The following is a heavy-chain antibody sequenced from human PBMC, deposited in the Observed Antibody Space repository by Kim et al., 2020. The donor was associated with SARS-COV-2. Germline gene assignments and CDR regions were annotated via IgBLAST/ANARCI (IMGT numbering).Heavy chain of an antibody. J-gene: IGHJ5*02. CDR3: ARVVVPAAQFDP. V-gene: IGHV1-18*01. D-gene: IGHD2-2*01. Sequence: NYAQKLQGRVTMTTDTSTSTAYMELRSLRSDDTAVYYCARVVVPAAQFDPWGQGTLVTVSS.